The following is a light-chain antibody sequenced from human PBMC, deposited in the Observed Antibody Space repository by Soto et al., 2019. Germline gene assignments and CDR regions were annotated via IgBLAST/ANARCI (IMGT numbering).Light chain of an antibody. J-gene: IGKJ1*01. CDR2: DAS. Sequence: DIHMTQSPSSLSASVGDRVTITCRASQSISSYLNWYQQKPGKAPKLLIYDASSLQSGVPSRFSGSGSGTDSTLTISSLQPEDFATYYCQQSYSTTPWTFGQGTKVDIK. V-gene: IGKV1-39*01. CDR3: QQSYSTTPWT. CDR1: QSISSY.